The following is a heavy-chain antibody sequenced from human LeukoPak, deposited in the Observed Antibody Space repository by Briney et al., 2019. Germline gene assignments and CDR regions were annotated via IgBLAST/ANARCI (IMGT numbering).Heavy chain of an antibody. Sequence: SETLSLTCTVSGGSISSYYWSWIRQPPGKGLEWIGYIYYSGSTNYNPSLKSRVTISVDTSKNQFSLKLSSVTAADTAVYYCARDSGYSYGPDFDYWGQGTLVTDCS. V-gene: IGHV4-59*12. J-gene: IGHJ4*02. CDR2: IYYSGST. D-gene: IGHD5-18*01. CDR1: GGSISSYY. CDR3: ARDSGYSYGPDFDY.